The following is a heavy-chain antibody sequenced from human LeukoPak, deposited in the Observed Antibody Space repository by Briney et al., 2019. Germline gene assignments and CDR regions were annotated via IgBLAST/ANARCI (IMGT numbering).Heavy chain of an antibody. CDR1: GDSLSGYY. CDR3: ARVREIVGATLWFDP. D-gene: IGHD1-26*01. CDR2: IYYSGST. V-gene: IGHV4-59*01. Sequence: SETLSLTCTVSGDSLSGYYWSWIRQPPGKGLEWIGYIYYSGSTNYNPSLKSRVTISVDTSKNQFSLKLSSVTAADTAVYYCARVREIVGATLWFDPWGQGTLVTVSS. J-gene: IGHJ5*02.